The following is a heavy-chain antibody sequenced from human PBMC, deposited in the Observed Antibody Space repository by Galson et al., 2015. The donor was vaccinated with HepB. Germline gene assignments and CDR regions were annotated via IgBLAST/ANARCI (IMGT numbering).Heavy chain of an antibody. J-gene: IGHJ6*02. Sequence: QSGAEVKKPGESLKISCKGSGYSFTSYWIGWVRQMPGKGLEWMGIIYPGDSDTRYSPSFQGQVTISADKSISTAYLQWSSLKASDTAMYYCARHYGTTVTENGYYYYGMDVWGQGTTVTVSS. CDR3: ARHYGTTVTENGYYYYGMDV. D-gene: IGHD4-17*01. CDR1: GYSFTSYW. CDR2: IYPGDSDT. V-gene: IGHV5-51*01.